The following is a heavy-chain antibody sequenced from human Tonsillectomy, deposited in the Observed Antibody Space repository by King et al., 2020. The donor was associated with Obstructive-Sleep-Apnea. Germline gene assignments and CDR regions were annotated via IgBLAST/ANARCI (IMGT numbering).Heavy chain of an antibody. CDR2: IYPGGSNS. D-gene: IGHD6-13*01. CDR3: ARRYSSNSAVFDY. V-gene: IGHV5-51*01. J-gene: IGHJ4*02. CDR1: GYKFATEW. Sequence: VQLVQSGAEGKKPGGSLKISCKVSGYKFATEWIGWVRQMPGKDLEWIGFIYPGGSNSRNSPAFEGLVTISADKSISTVYLQWNTLTASDTAMYYCARRYSSNSAVFDYWGQGTLVTVSS.